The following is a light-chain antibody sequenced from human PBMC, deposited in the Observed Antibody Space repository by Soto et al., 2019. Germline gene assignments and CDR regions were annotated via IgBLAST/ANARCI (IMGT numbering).Light chain of an antibody. Sequence: QLVLTQPPSVSGTPGQRVTISCSGSSTNIGSNTVNWFQHLPGTAPKLLIFTNDQRPSGVPDRFSGSKSGTSASLAISGLQSEDEADYYCAAWDDSLNGYVFGSGTKLTVL. CDR3: AAWDDSLNGYV. CDR2: TND. V-gene: IGLV1-44*01. J-gene: IGLJ1*01. CDR1: STNIGSNT.